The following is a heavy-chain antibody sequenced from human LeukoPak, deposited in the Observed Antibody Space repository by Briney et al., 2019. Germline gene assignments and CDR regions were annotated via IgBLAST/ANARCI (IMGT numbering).Heavy chain of an antibody. J-gene: IGHJ4*02. D-gene: IGHD3-3*01. Sequence: GASVKVSCKASGYTFTTHGISWVRQAPGQGPEWMGWISGNNGNTKYAQKFQGRVTMTTETSTGTAYMELKSLRSDDTAVYYCARLYDFWSGYYPHFDYWGQGTLVTVSS. CDR2: ISGNNGNT. CDR3: ARLYDFWSGYYPHFDY. V-gene: IGHV1-18*01. CDR1: GYTFTTHG.